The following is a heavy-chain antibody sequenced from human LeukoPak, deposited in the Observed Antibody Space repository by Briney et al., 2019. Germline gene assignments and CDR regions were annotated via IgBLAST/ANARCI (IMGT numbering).Heavy chain of an antibody. CDR3: ARDFPLQGNVGAFDI. J-gene: IGHJ3*02. CDR2: INPNSGGT. CDR1: GYTFTGYY. V-gene: IGHV1-2*04. Sequence: AASVKVSCKASGYTFTGYYMHWVRQAPGQGLEWMGWINPNSGGTNYAQKFQGWVTMTRDTSISTAYMELSRLRSDDTAVYYCARDFPLQGNVGAFDIWGQGTMVTVSS. D-gene: IGHD1-1*01.